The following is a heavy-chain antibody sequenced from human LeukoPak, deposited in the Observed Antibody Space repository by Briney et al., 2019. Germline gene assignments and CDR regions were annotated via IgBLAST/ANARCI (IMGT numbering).Heavy chain of an antibody. D-gene: IGHD3-10*01. CDR2: ISPNSGGT. CDR1: GYTFTVYY. CDR3: ARDRGHPAAFDI. V-gene: IGHV1-2*02. Sequence: ASVQVSCKASGYTFTVYYMHWVRQAPGQGLELLGWISPNSGGTKYAQRFQGRVTMTRDTSISTAYMEPSRLTSDDTAVYYCARDRGHPAAFDIWGQGTMVPVSS. J-gene: IGHJ3*02.